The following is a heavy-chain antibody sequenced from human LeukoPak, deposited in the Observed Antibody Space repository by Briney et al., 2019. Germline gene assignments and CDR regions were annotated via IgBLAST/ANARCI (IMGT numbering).Heavy chain of an antibody. V-gene: IGHV3-23*01. D-gene: IGHD2-15*01. J-gene: IGHJ6*03. CDR2: ISGSAGST. CDR3: AKAGYYYYMEV. CDR1: GFTFSSYG. Sequence: AGGSLRLSCAASGFTFSSYGMHWVRQAPGKGLEWVSAISGSAGSTYYADSVKGRFTISRDNSKNTLYLQMNSLRAEDTAVYYCAKAGYYYYMEVWGKGTTVTVSS.